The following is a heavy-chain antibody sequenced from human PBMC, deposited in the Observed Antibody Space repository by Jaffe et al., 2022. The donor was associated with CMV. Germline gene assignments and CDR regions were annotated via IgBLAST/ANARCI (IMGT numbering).Heavy chain of an antibody. CDR1: GGSISSYY. Sequence: QVQLQESGPGLVKPSETLSLTCTVSGGSISSYYWSWIRQPPGKGLEWIGYIYYSGSTNYNPSLKSRVTISVDTSKNQFSLKLSSVTAADTAVYYCARAQLWSEIDYWGQGTLVTVSS. CDR2: IYYSGST. D-gene: IGHD5-18*01. V-gene: IGHV4-59*01. J-gene: IGHJ4*02. CDR3: ARAQLWSEIDY.